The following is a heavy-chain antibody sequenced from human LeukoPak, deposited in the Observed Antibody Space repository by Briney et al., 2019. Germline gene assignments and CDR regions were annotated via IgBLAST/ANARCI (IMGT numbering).Heavy chain of an antibody. Sequence: ASVKVSCKASGYTFTGYYIHWVRQAPGPGLEWMGWINPNTGATNYAQNFQGRVTMTRDTSISTAYMELSRLRSDDTAVYYCARGYYDILTGYYTGYFDYWGQGTLVTVSS. CDR2: INPNTGAT. CDR1: GYTFTGYY. V-gene: IGHV1-2*02. D-gene: IGHD3-9*01. J-gene: IGHJ4*02. CDR3: ARGYYDILTGYYTGYFDY.